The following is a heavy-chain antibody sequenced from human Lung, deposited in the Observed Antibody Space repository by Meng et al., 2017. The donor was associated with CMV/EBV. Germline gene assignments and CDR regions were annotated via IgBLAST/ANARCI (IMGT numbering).Heavy chain of an antibody. CDR2: FNPNGDVT. CDR3: AREMPMTCYFDQ. Sequence: QLQLIQSGAEVNKPGVALKLSCETSGFTFTTYFMHWLRQAPGQVLQWMGLFNPNGDVTTYSPRFQGRITLTGDTSTSTLYVELSILTSDDTAVYYCAREMPMTCYFDQWGQGTLVTVSS. D-gene: IGHD3-22*01. CDR1: GFTFTTYF. J-gene: IGHJ4*03. V-gene: IGHV1-46*01.